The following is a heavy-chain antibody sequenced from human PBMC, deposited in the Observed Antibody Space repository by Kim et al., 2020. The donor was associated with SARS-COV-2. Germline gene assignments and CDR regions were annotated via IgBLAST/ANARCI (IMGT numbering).Heavy chain of an antibody. CDR3: AKSTDTAMGFYYYYGMDV. V-gene: IGHV3-33*06. J-gene: IGHJ6*02. CDR1: GFTFSSYG. Sequence: GGSLRLSCAASGFTFSSYGMHWVRQAPGKGLEWVAVIWYDGSNKYYADSVKGRFTISRDNSKNTLYLQMNSLRAEDTAVYYCAKSTDTAMGFYYYYGMDVWGQGTTVPVSS. D-gene: IGHD5-18*01. CDR2: IWYDGSNK.